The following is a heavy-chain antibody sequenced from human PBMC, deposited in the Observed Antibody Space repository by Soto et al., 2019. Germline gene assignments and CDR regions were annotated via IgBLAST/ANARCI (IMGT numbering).Heavy chain of an antibody. V-gene: IGHV4-31*03. J-gene: IGHJ4*02. CDR3: ARATVVTTFDY. Sequence: SETLSLTCTVSGGSISSGGYYWSWIRQHPGKGLEWIGYIYYSGSTYYNPSLKSRVTISVDTSKNQFSLKLSSVTAAGTAVYYCARATVVTTFDYWGQGTLVTVSS. CDR1: GGSISSGGYY. D-gene: IGHD4-17*01. CDR2: IYYSGST.